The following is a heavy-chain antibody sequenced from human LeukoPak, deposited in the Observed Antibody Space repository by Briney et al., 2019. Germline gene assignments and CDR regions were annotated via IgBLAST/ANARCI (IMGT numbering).Heavy chain of an antibody. CDR1: GGSFSGYY. CDR2: INHSGST. D-gene: IGHD3-10*01. V-gene: IGHV4-34*01. Sequence: PSETLSLTCAVYGGSFSGYYWSWIRQPPGKGLEWIGEINHSGSTNYNPSLKSRVTISVDTSKNQFSLKLSSVTAADTAVYYCAGGIYYYGSGSYVSWFDPWGQGTLVTVSS. J-gene: IGHJ5*02. CDR3: AGGIYYYGSGSYVSWFDP.